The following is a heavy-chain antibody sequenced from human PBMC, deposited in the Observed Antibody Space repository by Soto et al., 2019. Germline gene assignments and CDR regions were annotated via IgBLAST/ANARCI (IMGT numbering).Heavy chain of an antibody. J-gene: IGHJ6*02. CDR1: GYTFTGYY. V-gene: IGHV1-2*02. D-gene: IGHD2-2*01. CDR3: ARDIVVPAAIPPYYYGMDV. Sequence: ASVKVSCKASGYTFTGYYMHWVRQAPGQGLEWMGWINPNSGGTNYAQKFQGRVTMTRDTSISTAYMELSRLRSDDTAVYYCARDIVVPAAIPPYYYGMDVWGQGTTVTVSS. CDR2: INPNSGGT.